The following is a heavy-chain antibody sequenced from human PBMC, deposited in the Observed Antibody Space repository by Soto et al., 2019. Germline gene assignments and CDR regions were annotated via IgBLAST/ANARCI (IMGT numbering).Heavy chain of an antibody. J-gene: IGHJ4*02. Sequence: GGSRKVPWQDFGDRLPRFGNKWGRQPAGQGLEWMGWMQPSTGRTGYAQKFQGRVTMTRDTSINTAYMELTTLTSDDTAFYYCARGVSAGVDYWGQGTLVTVSS. CDR2: MQPSTGRT. CDR3: ARGVSAGVDY. D-gene: IGHD1-26*01. CDR1: GDRLPRFG. V-gene: IGHV1-8*01.